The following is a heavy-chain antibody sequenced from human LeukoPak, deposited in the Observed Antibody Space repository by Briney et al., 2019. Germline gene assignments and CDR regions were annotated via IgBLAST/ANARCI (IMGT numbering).Heavy chain of an antibody. CDR2: ISSSGNT. CDR3: ARHSRGSTIFWDY. J-gene: IGHJ4*02. V-gene: IGHV4-39*01. Sequence: SETLSLTCTVSGGSISTGSYYWGWVRQPPGKGLEWIGSISSSGNTYSSVSPKSRGTISVDTSKNQFSLRLSSVTAVDTAVYFCARHSRGSTIFWDYWGQGTLVTVSS. CDR1: GGSISTGSYY. D-gene: IGHD3-9*01.